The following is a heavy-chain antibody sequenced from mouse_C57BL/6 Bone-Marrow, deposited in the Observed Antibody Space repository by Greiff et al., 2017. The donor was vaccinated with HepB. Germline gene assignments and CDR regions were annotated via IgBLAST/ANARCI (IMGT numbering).Heavy chain of an antibody. CDR3: ARIYGTPDY. J-gene: IGHJ2*01. CDR1: GYTFTSYW. Sequence: VQLQQSGAELVRPGSSVKLSCKASGYTFTSYWMDWVKQRPGQGLEWIGNIYPSDSETHYNQKFKDKATLTVDKSSSTAYMQLSSLTSEDSAVYYCARIYGTPDYWGQGTTLTVSS. D-gene: IGHD2-1*01. V-gene: IGHV1-61*01. CDR2: IYPSDSET.